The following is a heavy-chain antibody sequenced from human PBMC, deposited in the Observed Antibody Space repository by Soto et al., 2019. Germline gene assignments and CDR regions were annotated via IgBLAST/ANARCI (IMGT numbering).Heavy chain of an antibody. CDR1: GYTFTSYG. Sequence: QVQLVQSGAEVKKPGASVKVSCKASGYTFTSYGISWVRQAPGQGLEWMGWISAYNGNTNDAQKRQGRVTMTTHTSTSTAYMELRSLRSDDTAVYYCARVGERSDDFWSGITTYYYYMDVWGKGTTVTVSS. V-gene: IGHV1-18*01. CDR2: ISAYNGNT. D-gene: IGHD3-3*01. J-gene: IGHJ6*03. CDR3: ARVGERSDDFWSGITTYYYYMDV.